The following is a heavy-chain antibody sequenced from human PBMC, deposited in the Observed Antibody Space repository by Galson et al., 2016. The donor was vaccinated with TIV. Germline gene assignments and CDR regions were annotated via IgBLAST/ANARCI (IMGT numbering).Heavy chain of an antibody. Sequence: TLSLTCTVSGGSMSGSSYSWSWIRQSPGKGLEWIGYIYQTGTVQYNPSLQSRVDISADTSINQLSLKLYYVTAADTAIYYCARDYWVTFTDRPYFEDWGQGILVAVSS. CDR2: IYQTGTV. CDR1: GGSMSGSSYS. V-gene: IGHV4-30-2*06. D-gene: IGHD2-21*02. CDR3: ARDYWVTFTDRPYFED. J-gene: IGHJ4*02.